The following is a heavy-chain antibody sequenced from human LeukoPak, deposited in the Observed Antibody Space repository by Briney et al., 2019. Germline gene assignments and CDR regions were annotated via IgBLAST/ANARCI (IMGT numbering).Heavy chain of an antibody. CDR2: ISYDGSNK. V-gene: IGHV3-30-3*01. D-gene: IGHD2-21*02. CDR1: GFTFSSYA. Sequence: PGGSLRLSCAASGFTFSSYAMHWVRQAPGKGLEWVAVISYDGSNKYYADSVKGRFTISRDNAKNSLYLQMNSLRAEDTAVYYCARASYCGGDCYSWVAYYYYYGMDVWGQGTTVTVSS. J-gene: IGHJ6*02. CDR3: ARASYCGGDCYSWVAYYYYYGMDV.